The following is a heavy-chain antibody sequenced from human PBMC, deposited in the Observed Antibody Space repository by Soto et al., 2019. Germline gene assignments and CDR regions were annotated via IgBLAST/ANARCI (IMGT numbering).Heavy chain of an antibody. J-gene: IGHJ6*02. CDR2: INHSGST. Sequence: QPPGKGLEWRGEINHSGSTNYNPSLKSRVTISVDTSKNQFSLKLSSVTAADTAVYYCAREMVRGVTVSPYYYYGMDVWGQGTTVTVSS. V-gene: IGHV4-34*01. CDR3: AREMVRGVTVSPYYYYGMDV. D-gene: IGHD3-10*01.